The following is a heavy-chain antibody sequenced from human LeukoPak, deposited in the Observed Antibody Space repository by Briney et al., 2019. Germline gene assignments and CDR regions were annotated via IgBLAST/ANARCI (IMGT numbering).Heavy chain of an antibody. CDR2: INPNNGDT. Sequence: GASVKVSCKASGYTFTGYYMHWVRQAPGQGLEWMGWINPNNGDTNYAQKFQGRVTMTRDTSINTAYMELSGLKSDDTAVYFCARENPGVPFDYWGQGTLVTVSS. CDR1: GYTFTGYY. CDR3: ARENPGVPFDY. V-gene: IGHV1-2*02. D-gene: IGHD3-3*01. J-gene: IGHJ4*02.